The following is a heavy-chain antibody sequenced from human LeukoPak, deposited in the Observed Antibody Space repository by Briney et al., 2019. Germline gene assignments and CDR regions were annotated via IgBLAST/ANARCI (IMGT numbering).Heavy chain of an antibody. CDR2: IYPGDSDT. J-gene: IGHJ5*02. CDR1: GYSFTSYW. Sequence: GESLKISCKGSGYSFTSYWIGWVRQMPGKGLEWMGIIYPGDSDTRYSPSFQGQVTISADKSISTAYLQWSSLKASDTAMYYCARLYYGSGNVSWFDPWGQGTLVTVSS. V-gene: IGHV5-51*01. CDR3: ARLYYGSGNVSWFDP. D-gene: IGHD3-10*01.